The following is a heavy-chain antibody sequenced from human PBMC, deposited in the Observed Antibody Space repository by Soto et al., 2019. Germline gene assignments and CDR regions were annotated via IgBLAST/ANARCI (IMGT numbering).Heavy chain of an antibody. V-gene: IGHV3-30-3*01. CDR2: ISYDGSNK. J-gene: IGHJ4*02. D-gene: IGHD3-22*01. CDR1: GFTFSSYA. Sequence: GGSLRLSCAASGFTFSSYAMHWVRQSPGKGLEWVAVISYDGSNKYYADSVKGRFTISRDNSKNTLYLQMNSLRAEDTAVYYCARDFTYYDSSGYLDYWGQGTLVTVSS. CDR3: ARDFTYYDSSGYLDY.